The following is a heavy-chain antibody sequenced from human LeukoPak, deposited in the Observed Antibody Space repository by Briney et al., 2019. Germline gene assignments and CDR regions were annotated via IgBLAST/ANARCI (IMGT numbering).Heavy chain of an antibody. CDR3: ARARGYSGYDYNWFDP. V-gene: IGHV4-31*03. J-gene: IGHJ5*02. CDR2: IYYSGST. CDR1: GGSISSGGYY. Sequence: PSETLSLTCTVSGGSISSGGYYWSWIRQHPGKGLEWTGHIYYSGSTYYNPSLKSRVTISVDTSKNQFSLKLSSVTAADTAVYYCARARGYSGYDYNWFDPWGQGTLVTVSS. D-gene: IGHD5-12*01.